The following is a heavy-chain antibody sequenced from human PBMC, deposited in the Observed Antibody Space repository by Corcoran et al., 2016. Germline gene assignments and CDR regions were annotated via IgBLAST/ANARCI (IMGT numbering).Heavy chain of an antibody. D-gene: IGHD3-10*01. V-gene: IGHV3-74*01. J-gene: IGHJ6*02. CDR1: GFTFSSYW. Sequence: EVQLVESGGGLVQPGGSLRLSCAASGFTFSSYWMHWVRQAPGKGLVWVSRINRDGSSTSYADSVKGRFTISRDNAKNTLYLQMNSLRAEDTAVYYCAREGYYGSGSPGYYYYYYGMDVWGQGTTVTVAS. CDR2: INRDGSST. CDR3: AREGYYGSGSPGYYYYYYGMDV.